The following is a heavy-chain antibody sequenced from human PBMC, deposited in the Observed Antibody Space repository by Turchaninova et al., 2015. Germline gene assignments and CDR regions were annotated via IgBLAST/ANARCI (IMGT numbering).Heavy chain of an antibody. CDR3: ARHLRTTSTSDY. CDR1: AYSFSNSW. J-gene: IGHJ4*02. Sequence: EVQLVQSGAEVKQPGESLQISCKGSAYSFSNSWITWGRQMPGKGLEWMGRIRPSDSSTHYSPAFEGHVTISVDRSISTADLQWGRLWASDGAMYYCARHLRTTSTSDYWGQGTLVTVSS. D-gene: IGHD1-14*01. CDR2: IRPSDSST. V-gene: IGHV5-10-1*03.